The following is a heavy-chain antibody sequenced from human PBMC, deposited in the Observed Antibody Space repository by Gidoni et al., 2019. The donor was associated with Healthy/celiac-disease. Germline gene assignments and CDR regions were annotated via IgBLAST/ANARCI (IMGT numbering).Heavy chain of an antibody. V-gene: IGHV1-69*06. J-gene: IGHJ6*02. D-gene: IGHD6-13*01. Sequence: QVQLVQSGAEVKKPGSSVKVSCKASGGTFSIYAISWVRQAPGQGLEWMGGIIPIFGTANYAQKFQGRVTITADKSTSTAYMELSSLRSEDTAVYYCARGELVPDYYYYGMDVWGQGTTVTVSS. CDR3: ARGELVPDYYYYGMDV. CDR1: GGTFSIYA. CDR2: IIPIFGTA.